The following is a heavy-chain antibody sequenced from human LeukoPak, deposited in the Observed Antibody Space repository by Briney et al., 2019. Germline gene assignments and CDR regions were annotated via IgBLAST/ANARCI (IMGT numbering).Heavy chain of an antibody. V-gene: IGHV4-34*01. J-gene: IGHJ5*02. CDR3: ARGVAGTDWFDP. Sequence: SETLSLTCAVYGGSFSGYYWSWIRQPPGKGLEWIGETNHSGSTNYNPSLKSRVTISVDTSKNQFSLKLSSVTAADTAVYYCARGVAGTDWFDPWGQGTLVTVSS. CDR1: GGSFSGYY. D-gene: IGHD6-19*01. CDR2: TNHSGST.